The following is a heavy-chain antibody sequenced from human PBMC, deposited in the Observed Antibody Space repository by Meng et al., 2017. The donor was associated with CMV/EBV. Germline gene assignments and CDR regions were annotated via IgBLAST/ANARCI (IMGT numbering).Heavy chain of an antibody. CDR1: GYTLTGYY. Sequence: KASGYTLTGYYMHWVRQAPGQGLEWMGWINPNSGGTNYAQKFQGRVTMTRDTSISTAYMELSRLRSDDTAVYYCARVSSSEGGIDYWGQGTLVTVSS. J-gene: IGHJ4*02. CDR3: ARVSSSEGGIDY. D-gene: IGHD6-6*01. V-gene: IGHV1-2*02. CDR2: INPNSGGT.